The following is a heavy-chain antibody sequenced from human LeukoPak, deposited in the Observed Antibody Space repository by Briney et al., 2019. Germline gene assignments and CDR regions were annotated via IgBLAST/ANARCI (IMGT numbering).Heavy chain of an antibody. CDR2: ISGTGAAM. Sequence: PGGSLRLSCAASGFTFRSFEMNWVRQAPGKGLEWGSYISGTGAAMYYADSVKGRFTTSRDNAKNSLCLQMNSLRAEDTAVYYCAREGDLYDRSTSSQFDYWGQGTLVTVSS. J-gene: IGHJ4*02. D-gene: IGHD3-22*01. V-gene: IGHV3-48*03. CDR3: AREGDLYDRSTSSQFDY. CDR1: GFTFRSFE.